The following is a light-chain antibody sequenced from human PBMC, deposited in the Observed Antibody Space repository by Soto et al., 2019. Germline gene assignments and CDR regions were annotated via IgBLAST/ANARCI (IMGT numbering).Light chain of an antibody. CDR3: QMRADRPPFLT. CDR1: QSVGNY. CDR2: AAS. J-gene: IGKJ4*01. Sequence: EIVLTQSPATLSLSPGERATLSCRASQSVGNYLAWYQQKPGQAPRLLIYAASNRATGIPARFSASGSGTDFTLTISSLEPEDFVLYYCQMRADRPPFLTFGGGSRIEIK. V-gene: IGKV3-11*01.